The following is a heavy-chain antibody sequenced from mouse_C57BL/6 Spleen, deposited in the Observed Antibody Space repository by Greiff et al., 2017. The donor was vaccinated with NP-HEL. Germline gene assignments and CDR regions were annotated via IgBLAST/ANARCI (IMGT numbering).Heavy chain of an antibody. D-gene: IGHD3-2*02. CDR3: TTGQLRNFDV. Sequence: EVQLQQSGAELVRPGASVKLSCTASGFNIKDDYMHWVKQRPEQGLEWIGWIDPENGDTEYASKFQGKATITADTSSNTAYLQLSSLTSEDTAVYYCTTGQLRNFDVWGTGTTVTVSS. CDR1: GFNIKDDY. CDR2: IDPENGDT. J-gene: IGHJ1*03. V-gene: IGHV14-4*01.